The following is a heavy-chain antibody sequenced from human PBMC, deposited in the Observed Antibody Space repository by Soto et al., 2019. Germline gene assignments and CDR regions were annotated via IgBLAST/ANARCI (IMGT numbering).Heavy chain of an antibody. D-gene: IGHD2-2*02. CDR1: GGSFSGYY. J-gene: IGHJ4*02. CDR3: ARIVWDCSSSSCYTPYYFDN. V-gene: IGHV4-34*01. Sequence: SETLSLTCAVYGGSFSGYYWSWIRQPPGKGLEWIGEINHSGSTNYNPSLKSRVTKSVDTSKNQFSLKLSSVTAADTAVYYWARIVWDCSSSSCYTPYYFDNWGQGTLVTVSS. CDR2: INHSGST.